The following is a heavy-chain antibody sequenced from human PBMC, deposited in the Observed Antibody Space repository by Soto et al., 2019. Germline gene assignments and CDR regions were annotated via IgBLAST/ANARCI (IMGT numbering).Heavy chain of an antibody. CDR1: GGSISSGGYY. Sequence: SETLSLTCTVSGGSISSGGYYWSWIRQHPGKDLEWIGFTYYSGNTNYTPSLKSRVTISVDTSKNQFSLKLSSVTAADTAVYYCARQLGFCSSTSCYGWYDPWGQGTLVTVSS. CDR3: ARQLGFCSSTSCYGWYDP. J-gene: IGHJ5*02. V-gene: IGHV4-61*08. CDR2: TYYSGNT. D-gene: IGHD2-2*01.